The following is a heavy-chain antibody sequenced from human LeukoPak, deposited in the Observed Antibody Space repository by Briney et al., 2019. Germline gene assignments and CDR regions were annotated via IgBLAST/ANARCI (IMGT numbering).Heavy chain of an antibody. D-gene: IGHD3-22*01. CDR2: ISASGAST. Sequence: GASLRLSCAASGFTLSNYAMGWVRQAPGKGLEWVSTISASGASTFYADSVKGRFTISRDISKNTLYLQMSSLRAEDTAVYYCTKAPYSTNYYPFDYWGQGTPVTVSS. CDR1: GFTLSNYA. CDR3: TKAPYSTNYYPFDY. V-gene: IGHV3-23*01. J-gene: IGHJ4*02.